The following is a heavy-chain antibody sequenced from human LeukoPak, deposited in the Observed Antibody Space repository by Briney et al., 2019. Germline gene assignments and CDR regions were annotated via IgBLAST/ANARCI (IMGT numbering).Heavy chain of an antibody. D-gene: IGHD1-26*01. CDR2: IIPIFGTA. J-gene: IGHJ4*02. Sequence: SVKVSCKASGGTFSSYAISWVRQAPGQGLEWMGGIIPIFGTANYAQKFQGRVTITADESTSTAYMELSSLRSEDTAVHYCARDLGGAPLFDYWDQGTLVTVSS. CDR1: GGTFSSYA. CDR3: ARDLGGAPLFDY. V-gene: IGHV1-69*13.